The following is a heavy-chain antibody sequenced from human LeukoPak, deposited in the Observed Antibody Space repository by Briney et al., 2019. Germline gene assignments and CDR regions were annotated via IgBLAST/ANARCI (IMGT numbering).Heavy chain of an antibody. CDR3: ARLTVTTGWYFDL. Sequence: SETLSLTCTVSGGSISSGGYYWSWIRQPPGKGLEWIGYIYHSGSTYYNPSLKSRVTISVDTSKNQFSLKLSSVTAADTAVYYCARLTVTTGWYFDLWGRGTLVTVSS. J-gene: IGHJ2*01. CDR1: GGSISSGGYY. D-gene: IGHD4-17*01. V-gene: IGHV4-30-2*01. CDR2: IYHSGST.